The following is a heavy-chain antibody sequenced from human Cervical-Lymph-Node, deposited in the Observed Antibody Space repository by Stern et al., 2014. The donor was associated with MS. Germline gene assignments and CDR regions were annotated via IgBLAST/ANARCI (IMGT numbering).Heavy chain of an antibody. J-gene: IGHJ6*02. Sequence: VQLVESGAEVKKPGSSVKVSCKAPGGTFSSYGISWVRQAPGQGLEWMGGIIPIFGTTNYAQKFQGRVTIIADESTTTVYMELSSLRSEDTAVYYCARDHCLHCSGGSCCGMDVWGQGTTVTVSS. V-gene: IGHV1-69*01. CDR3: ARDHCLHCSGGSCCGMDV. D-gene: IGHD2-15*01. CDR2: IIPIFGTT. CDR1: GGTFSSYG.